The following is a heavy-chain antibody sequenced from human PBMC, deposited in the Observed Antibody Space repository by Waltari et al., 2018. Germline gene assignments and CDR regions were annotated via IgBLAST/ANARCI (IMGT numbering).Heavy chain of an antibody. Sequence: QVQLVQSGAEVKKPGSSVKVSCKASGGPFGTYAIRWVRQAPGQGLEWMGRIIPIIGIATYAQKFQGRVAITADSSTSTAYMELTNLRSADTAVYYCARDHQGGLDVWGQGTTVTVSS. J-gene: IGHJ6*02. CDR1: GGPFGTYA. CDR2: IIPIIGIA. V-gene: IGHV1-69*04. CDR3: ARDHQGGLDV.